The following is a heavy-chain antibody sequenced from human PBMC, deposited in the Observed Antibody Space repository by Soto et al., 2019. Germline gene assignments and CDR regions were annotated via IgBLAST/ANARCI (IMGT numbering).Heavy chain of an antibody. CDR2: IKSNTDGGTA. CDR3: TTGIYYYILNGYPNVTY. CDR1: GDNLNHPW. D-gene: IGHD3-9*01. J-gene: IGHJ4*01. V-gene: IGHV3-15*01. Sequence: GGTPRISCAASGDNLNHPWMTWVRQAAGKGMEWVGRIKSNTDGGTADYAAPVKGRFTISRDDSKNTVYLPMNSLKNEDTAVYYGTTGIYYYILNGYPNVTYWGHGTLAIV.